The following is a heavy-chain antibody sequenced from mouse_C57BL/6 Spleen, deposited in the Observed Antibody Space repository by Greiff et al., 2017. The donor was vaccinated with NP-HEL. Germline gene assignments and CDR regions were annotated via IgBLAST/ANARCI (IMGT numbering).Heavy chain of an antibody. CDR3: ARTYYGSSAMDY. CDR1: GYTFTGYW. V-gene: IGHV1-9*01. Sequence: QVQLQQSGAELMKPGASVKLSCKATGYTFTGYWIEWVKQRPGHGLEWIGEILPGGGSTNYNEKFKGKATFTADTSSNTAYMQLSSLTTEDSAIYYCARTYYGSSAMDYWGQGTSVTVSS. CDR2: ILPGGGST. J-gene: IGHJ4*01. D-gene: IGHD1-1*01.